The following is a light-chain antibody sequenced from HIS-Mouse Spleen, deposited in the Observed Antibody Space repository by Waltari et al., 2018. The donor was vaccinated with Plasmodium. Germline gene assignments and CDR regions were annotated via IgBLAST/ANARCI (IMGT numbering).Light chain of an antibody. CDR3: QQYGSSPYT. J-gene: IGKJ2*01. Sequence: EIVLTQSPGTLSLSPGERATLSCRASQSVSSSYLAWYQQQPGQAPRLLIYGVSSRATGIPDRFSGSGSVTDFTLTISRLEPEDFAVYYCQQYGSSPYTFGQGTKLEIK. CDR1: QSVSSSY. CDR2: GVS. V-gene: IGKV3-20*01.